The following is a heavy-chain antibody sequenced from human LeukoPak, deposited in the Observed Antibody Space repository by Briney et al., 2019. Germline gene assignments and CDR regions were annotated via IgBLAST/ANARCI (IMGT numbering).Heavy chain of an antibody. CDR1: GGSFSGYY. D-gene: IGHD3-22*01. V-gene: IGHV4-34*01. Sequence: PSETLSLTCAVYGGSFSGYYWSWIRQPPGKGLEWIGEINHSGSTNYNPCLKSRVTISVDTSKNQFSLKLSSVTAADTAVYYCARGGGRYYYDLRFAYWGQGTLVTVSS. CDR3: ARGGGRYYYDLRFAY. CDR2: INHSGST. J-gene: IGHJ4*02.